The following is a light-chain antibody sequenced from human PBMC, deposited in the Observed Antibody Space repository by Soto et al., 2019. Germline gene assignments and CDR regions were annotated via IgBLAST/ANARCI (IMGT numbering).Light chain of an antibody. Sequence: DIQMAQSPSSLSASVGERVTITCRASQSISNYLNWYQQKSGEVPKLLIYAASRLHSGVPSRFSGSGSGTDFTLTISSLQPEDFATYYCQHTYSTFGQGTKVELK. CDR1: QSISNY. J-gene: IGKJ1*01. CDR2: AAS. V-gene: IGKV1-39*01. CDR3: QHTYST.